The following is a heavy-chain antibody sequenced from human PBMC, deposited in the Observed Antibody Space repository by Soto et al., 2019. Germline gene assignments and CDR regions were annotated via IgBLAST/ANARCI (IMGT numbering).Heavy chain of an antibody. Sequence: QVQLRESGPGLVKPSGTLFLTCAVSSGSVNSSNWWSWVRQPPGKGLEWIGEIYHGGSANYNPSLRSRVTMSVAKSTNQVFLQLSSVTAADTAVYYCARDPAAAGTFDYWGQGTLVTVSS. CDR3: ARDPAAAGTFDY. V-gene: IGHV4-4*02. D-gene: IGHD6-13*01. J-gene: IGHJ4*02. CDR1: SGSVNSSNW. CDR2: IYHGGSA.